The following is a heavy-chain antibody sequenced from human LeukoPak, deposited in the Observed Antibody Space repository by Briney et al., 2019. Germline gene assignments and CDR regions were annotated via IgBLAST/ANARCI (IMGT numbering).Heavy chain of an antibody. CDR1: GFTFSSYG. Sequence: PGGSLRLSCATSGFTFSSYGMHWVRQAPGKGLEWVAFIQYDGSNKYYADSVKGRFTISRDNSKNTLYLQMNSLRAEDTAVYYCATVGEEMTSIHPYFFDYWGQGTLVTVSS. J-gene: IGHJ4*02. D-gene: IGHD5-24*01. CDR3: ATVGEEMTSIHPYFFDY. CDR2: IQYDGSNK. V-gene: IGHV3-30*02.